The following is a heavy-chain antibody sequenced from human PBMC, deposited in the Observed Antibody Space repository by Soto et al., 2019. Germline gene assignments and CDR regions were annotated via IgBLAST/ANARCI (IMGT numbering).Heavy chain of an antibody. V-gene: IGHV1-18*01. D-gene: IGHD1-26*01. Sequence: VQLVQSGGEVKRPGTSVKVSCEASGYSFANYGITWVRQAPGQGLEWMGWISGYNSNTNYAQKFEGRVTMTKDTTKSTAYLEVRSLRFVDTAVYYCGRERQWEPVLYWGQGTPVTVSS. J-gene: IGHJ4*02. CDR2: ISGYNSNT. CDR3: GRERQWEPVLY. CDR1: GYSFANYG.